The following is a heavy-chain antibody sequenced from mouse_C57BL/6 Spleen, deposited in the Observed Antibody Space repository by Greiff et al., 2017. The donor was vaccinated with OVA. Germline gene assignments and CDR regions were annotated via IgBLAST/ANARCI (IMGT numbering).Heavy chain of an antibody. CDR3: ARGGVRSLFDY. CDR2: IDASDSET. D-gene: IGHD1-1*01. J-gene: IGHJ2*01. V-gene: IGHV1-52*01. CDR1: GYSFTSYW. Sequence: VQREEPGAGLVGPGYSVKLSCTASGYSFTSYWMHWVRQRPIQGLEWIGNIDASDSETHYNQKFKDKGTLTVDKSSSTAYMQLSSLTSEDSAVYYCARGGVRSLFDYWGQGTTLTVSS.